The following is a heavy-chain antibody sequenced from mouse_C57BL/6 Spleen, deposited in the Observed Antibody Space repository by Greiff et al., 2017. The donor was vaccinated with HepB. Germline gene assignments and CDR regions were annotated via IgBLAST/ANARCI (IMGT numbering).Heavy chain of an antibody. CDR3: ARGTYDYDGAFDY. CDR2: IYPRSGNT. CDR1: GYTFTSYG. V-gene: IGHV1-81*01. J-gene: IGHJ2*01. Sequence: QVQLKQSGAELARPGASVKLSCKASGYTFTSYGISWVKQRTGQGLEWIGEIYPRSGNTYYNEKFKGKATLTADKSSSTAYMELRSLTSEDSAVYFCARGTYDYDGAFDYWGQGTTLTVSS. D-gene: IGHD2-4*01.